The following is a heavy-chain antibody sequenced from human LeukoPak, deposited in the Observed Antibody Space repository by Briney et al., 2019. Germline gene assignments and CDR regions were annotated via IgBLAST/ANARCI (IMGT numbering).Heavy chain of an antibody. CDR2: ISSNGGST. CDR3: ARDLFGFDWSFDP. D-gene: IGHD3-9*01. J-gene: IGHJ5*02. CDR1: GFTFSSYA. Sequence: QPGGSLRLSCAASGFTFSSYAMHWVRQAPGKGLEYVSAISSNGGSTYYANSVKGRFTISRDNSKNTLYLQMGSLRAEDMAVYYCARDLFGFDWSFDPWGQGTLVTVSS. V-gene: IGHV3-64*01.